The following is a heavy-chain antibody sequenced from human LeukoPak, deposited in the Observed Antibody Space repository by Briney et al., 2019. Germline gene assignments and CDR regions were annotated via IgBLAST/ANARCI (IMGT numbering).Heavy chain of an antibody. CDR1: CGSISSGSYY. J-gene: IGHJ2*01. CDR3: ARGDRSAWYFDL. D-gene: IGHD2-15*01. CDR2: IYTSGST. Sequence: SETLSLTCTVSCGSISSGSYYWSWIWQPAGKGLEWIGRIYTSGSTNYNPSLKSRVTISVDTSKNQFSLKLSSVTAADTAVYYCARGDRSAWYFDLWGRGTLVTVSS. V-gene: IGHV4-61*02.